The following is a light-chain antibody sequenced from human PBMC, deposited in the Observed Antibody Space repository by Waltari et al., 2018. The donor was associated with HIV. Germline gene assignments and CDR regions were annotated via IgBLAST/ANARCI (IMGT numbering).Light chain of an antibody. CDR2: VGTNGSH. CDR1: RGHHNSA. CDR3: QTWDTGIQV. Sequence: QVVLTQSPSASASLGASVKLTCTLSRGHHNSAIARHQQQPEKGPRYLMRVGTNGSHIKGDGIPDRFSSSSSGTERCLIISSLQSEDEADYYCQTWDTGIQVFGGGTKLTVL. V-gene: IGLV4-69*01. J-gene: IGLJ3*02.